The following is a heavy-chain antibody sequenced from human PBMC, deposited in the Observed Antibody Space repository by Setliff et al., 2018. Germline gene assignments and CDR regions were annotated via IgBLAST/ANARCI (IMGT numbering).Heavy chain of an antibody. CDR2: IYISGST. J-gene: IGHJ5*02. V-gene: IGHV4-4*07. Sequence: SETLSLTCTVSGGSTSSYYWSWIRQPAGKGLEWIGRIYISGSTTYNPSVTSRVTISLDTSKNHFSLSLNSVTAADTAVYFCARGNDVRFDPWGQGTLVTVSS. D-gene: IGHD3-10*02. CDR1: GGSTSSYY. CDR3: ARGNDVRFDP.